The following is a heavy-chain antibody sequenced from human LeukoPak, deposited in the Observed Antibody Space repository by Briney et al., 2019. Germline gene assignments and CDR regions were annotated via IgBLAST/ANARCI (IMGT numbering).Heavy chain of an antibody. CDR2: TYYNGDT. CDR3: ARARDGHINNWFDP. V-gene: IGHV4-59*01. Sequence: SETLSLTCTVSGGSISTYYWSWVRQPPGKGLEWIAYTYYNGDTNYNPSLKSRVTISVDTSKNQFSLKLTSVTAADTAVYYCARARDGHINNWFDPWGQGTLVTVSS. J-gene: IGHJ5*02. D-gene: IGHD5-24*01. CDR1: GGSISTYY.